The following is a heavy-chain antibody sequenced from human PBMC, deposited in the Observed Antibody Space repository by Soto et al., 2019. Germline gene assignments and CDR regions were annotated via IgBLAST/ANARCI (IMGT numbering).Heavy chain of an antibody. CDR3: ARDVGGYYTGIRAGYFDY. Sequence: SPTLSLTCAISGDSVSSNSAAWNWIRQSPSRGLEWLGRTYYRSKWYNDYAVSVKSRITINPDTSKNQFSLQLNSVTPEDTAVYYCARDVGGYYTGIRAGYFDYWGQGTLVTVSS. CDR2: TYYRSKWYN. D-gene: IGHD3-3*01. J-gene: IGHJ4*02. CDR1: GDSVSSNSAA. V-gene: IGHV6-1*01.